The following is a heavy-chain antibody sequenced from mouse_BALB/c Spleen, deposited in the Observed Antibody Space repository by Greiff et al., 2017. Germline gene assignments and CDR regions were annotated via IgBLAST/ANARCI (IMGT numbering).Heavy chain of an antibody. CDR2: ISSGGGST. V-gene: IGHV5-12-1*01. J-gene: IGHJ3*01. CDR1: GFAFSSYD. Sequence: EVQGVESGGGLVKPGGSLKLSCAASGFAFSSYDMSWVRQTPEKRLEWVAYISSGGGSTYYPDTVKGRFTISRDNAKNTLYLQMSSLKSEDTAMYYCARQGYYGSSPFAYWGQGTLVTVSA. CDR3: ARQGYYGSSPFAY. D-gene: IGHD1-1*01.